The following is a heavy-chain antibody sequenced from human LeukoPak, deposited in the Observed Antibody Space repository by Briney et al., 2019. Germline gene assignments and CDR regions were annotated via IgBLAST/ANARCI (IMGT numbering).Heavy chain of an antibody. D-gene: IGHD4-17*01. J-gene: IGHJ4*02. CDR1: VFTFCNAC. V-gene: IGHV3-15*01. CDR3: TADVFKSGYGDPQTFDY. Sequence: GVSLRLSCAASVFTFCNACMNWVRQSSRKGLEEASRCNSKTDGGTTDYAAPVKGRFSISRDDSADTLYLQMNSLKTEDTAVYYCTADVFKSGYGDPQTFDYWGQGTLVTVSS. CDR2: CNSKTDGGTT.